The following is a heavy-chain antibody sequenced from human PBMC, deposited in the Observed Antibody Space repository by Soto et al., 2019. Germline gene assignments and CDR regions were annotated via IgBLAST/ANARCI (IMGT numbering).Heavy chain of an antibody. CDR1: GFTFSSYA. V-gene: IGHV3-23*01. Sequence: GGSLRLSCAASGFTFSSYAMSWVRQAPGKGLEWVSAISGSGGSTYYADSVKGRFTISRDNSKNTLYLQMNSLRAEDTAVYYCAKDTAAGTLYYYYGMDVWGQGTTVTVSS. CDR2: ISGSGGST. D-gene: IGHD6-13*01. J-gene: IGHJ6*02. CDR3: AKDTAAGTLYYYYGMDV.